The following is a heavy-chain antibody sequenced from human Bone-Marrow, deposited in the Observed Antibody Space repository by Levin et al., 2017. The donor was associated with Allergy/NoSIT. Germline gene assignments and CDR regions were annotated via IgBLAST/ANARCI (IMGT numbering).Heavy chain of an antibody. Sequence: SQTLSLTCTVSGGSISSYYWSWIRQPPGKGLEWIGYIYFSGSTNYNPSLKSRVTISVDMSKNQFSLKLSSVTAADTALYYCARQSGDAAFDIWGQGTMVTVSS. D-gene: IGHD1-26*01. J-gene: IGHJ3*02. V-gene: IGHV4-59*08. CDR3: ARQSGDAAFDI. CDR1: GGSISSYY. CDR2: IYFSGST.